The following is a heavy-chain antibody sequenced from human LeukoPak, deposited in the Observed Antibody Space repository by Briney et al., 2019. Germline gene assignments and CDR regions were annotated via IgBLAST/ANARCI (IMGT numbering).Heavy chain of an antibody. Sequence: ASVKVSCKASGYTFASYYMHWVRQAAGQGLEWMGIINPSGGSTSYAQKFQGRVTMTRDTSTSTVYMELSSLRSEDTAVYYCARDSPGRYCSSTSCYSYYGMDVRGKGTTVTVSS. CDR3: ARDSPGRYCSSTSCYSYYGMDV. CDR1: GYTFASYY. CDR2: INPSGGST. J-gene: IGHJ6*04. V-gene: IGHV1-46*01. D-gene: IGHD2-2*02.